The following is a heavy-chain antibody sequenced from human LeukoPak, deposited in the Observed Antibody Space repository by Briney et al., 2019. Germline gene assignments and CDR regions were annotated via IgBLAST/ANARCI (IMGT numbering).Heavy chain of an antibody. J-gene: IGHJ3*02. V-gene: IGHV4-59*01. D-gene: IGHD6-19*01. CDR3: AREQWPDAFDI. CDR1: GGSISSYY. CDR2: IYYSGST. Sequence: SETLSLTCTVSGGSISSYYWSWIRQPPGKGLEWIGYIYYSGSTNYNPSLKSRVTISVDTSKNQFSLKLSSVTAADTAVYYCAREQWPDAFDIWGQGTMVTVSS.